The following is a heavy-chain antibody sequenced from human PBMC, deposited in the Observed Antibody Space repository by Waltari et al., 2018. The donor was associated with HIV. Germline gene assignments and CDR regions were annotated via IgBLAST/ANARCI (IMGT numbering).Heavy chain of an antibody. CDR3: RLVDDYDHAMDV. D-gene: IGHD2-8*02. V-gene: IGHV3-74*01. CDR2: FSRDGTVT. CDR1: GVTPSSYW. Sequence: EVQLVESGGGLVQPGGSLRLSCGVSGVTPSSYWMHWVRQAPGQGLVWVSRFSRDGTVTSYADFVKGRFTISRDSAKNTLSLHMDSLRVEDTAVYYCRLVDDYDHAMDVWGQGP. J-gene: IGHJ6*02.